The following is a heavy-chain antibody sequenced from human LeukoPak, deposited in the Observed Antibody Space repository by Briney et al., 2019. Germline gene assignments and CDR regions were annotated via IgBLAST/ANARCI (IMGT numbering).Heavy chain of an antibody. J-gene: IGHJ5*02. CDR2: ISGSGGTT. V-gene: IGHV3-23*01. CDR3: AKDCGGNCYGEFDP. D-gene: IGHD2-21*01. Sequence: GGSLRLSCAASGFTFSSYAMNWVRQAPGKGLEWVSYISGSGGTTNYADSVTGRFVISRDNSKDTLYLQTNSLRAEDTAIYYCAKDCGGNCYGEFDPWGQGTLVTVSS. CDR1: GFTFSSYA.